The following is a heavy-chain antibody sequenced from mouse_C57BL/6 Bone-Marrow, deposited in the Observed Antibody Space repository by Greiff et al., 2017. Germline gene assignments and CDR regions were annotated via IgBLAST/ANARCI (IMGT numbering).Heavy chain of an antibody. CDR3: ARLSYGSSSYYSMDY. D-gene: IGHD1-1*01. CDR1: EYEFPSHD. V-gene: IGHV5-2*01. CDR2: INSDGGST. J-gene: IGHJ4*01. Sequence: DVMLVESGGGLVQPGESLTLSCESNEYEFPSHDMSWVRKTPEKRLELVAAINSDGGSTYYPDTMERRFIISRDNTKKTLYLQMSSLRSEDTALYYCARLSYGSSSYYSMDYWGQGTSVTVSS.